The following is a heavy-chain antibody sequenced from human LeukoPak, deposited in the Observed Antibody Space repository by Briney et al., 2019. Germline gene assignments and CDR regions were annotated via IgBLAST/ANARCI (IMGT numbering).Heavy chain of an antibody. D-gene: IGHD3-22*01. Sequence: PSETLSLTCTVSGGSISSYYWSWLRQPPGKGLEWIGYIYYSGSTNYNPSLKSRVTISVDTSNNHFSLKLSSVTAADTAVYYCARGSWYYYYSSVEFFDYWGQGTLVTVSS. V-gene: IGHV4-59*01. J-gene: IGHJ4*02. CDR1: GGSISSYY. CDR3: ARGSWYYYYSSVEFFDY. CDR2: IYYSGST.